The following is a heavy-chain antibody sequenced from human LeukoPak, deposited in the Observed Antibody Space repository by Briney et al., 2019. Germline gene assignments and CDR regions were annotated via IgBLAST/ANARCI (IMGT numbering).Heavy chain of an antibody. CDR3: ARASHDYGDYCHFDT. CDR2: ISSSSSYI. V-gene: IGHV3-21*01. CDR1: GFTFSSYS. Sequence: GGTLRLSCAASGFTFSSYSMNWVRHAPGKGLEWVSSISSSSSYIYYADSVKGRFTISRDNAKNSLYLKMNSLRAADTAVYYCARASHDYGDYCHFDTWGQGKLVTVSS. J-gene: IGHJ5*02. D-gene: IGHD4-17*01.